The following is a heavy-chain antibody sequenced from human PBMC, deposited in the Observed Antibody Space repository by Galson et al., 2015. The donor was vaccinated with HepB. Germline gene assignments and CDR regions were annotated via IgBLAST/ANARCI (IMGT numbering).Heavy chain of an antibody. D-gene: IGHD1-26*01. CDR1: GFTVSSNY. CDR2: IYSGGST. Sequence: LRLSCAASGFTVSSNYMSWVRQAPGKGLEWVSVIYSGGSTYYADSVKGRFTISRDNSKNTLYLQMNSLRAEDTAVYYCASSLNVRATDYWGQGTLVTVSS. J-gene: IGHJ4*02. CDR3: ASSLNVRATDY. V-gene: IGHV3-53*01.